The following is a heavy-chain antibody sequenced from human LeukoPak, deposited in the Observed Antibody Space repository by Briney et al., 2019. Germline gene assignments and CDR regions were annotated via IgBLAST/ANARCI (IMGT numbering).Heavy chain of an antibody. CDR3: ARGPSAGRSLGY. CDR2: IKQDGSEK. Sequence: GGSLRLSCAASGFTFSSYWMSWVRQAPGKGLEWVANIKQDGSEKYYVDSVKGRFTISRNNAKNSLFLQMNSLRAEDTAVYYCARGPSAGRSLGYWGQGTLVTVSS. V-gene: IGHV3-7*01. CDR1: GFTFSSYW. J-gene: IGHJ4*02. D-gene: IGHD6-6*01.